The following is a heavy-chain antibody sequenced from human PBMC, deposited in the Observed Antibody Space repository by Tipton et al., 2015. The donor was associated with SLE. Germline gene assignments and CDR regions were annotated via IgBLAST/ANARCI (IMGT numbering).Heavy chain of an antibody. D-gene: IGHD3-3*01. Sequence: TLSLTCTVSGGSIGGSTYYWGWIRQPPGKGLEWIGSIYYTGTTYYSPSLKSRVTISVDTSKNQFSLKLSSVTAADTAVYYCARRPYYDFWSGLGGYFDYWGQGTLVTVSS. CDR1: GGSIGGSTYY. CDR3: ARRPYYDFWSGLGGYFDY. CDR2: IYYTGTT. J-gene: IGHJ4*02. V-gene: IGHV4-39*01.